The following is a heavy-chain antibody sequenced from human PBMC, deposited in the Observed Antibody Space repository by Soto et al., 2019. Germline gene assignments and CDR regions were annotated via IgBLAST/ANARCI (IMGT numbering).Heavy chain of an antibody. J-gene: IGHJ4*02. CDR3: ARAPRGRSTVTIDY. Sequence: QVQLVESGGGVVQPGKSLTLSCVASAFDFSAYGMNWVRQAPGKGLEWVAVIWYDGSNKYYADSVKGRFTISRDNSKNTLFLLMNSLRAEDTAMYYCARAPRGRSTVTIDYWGQGTLVTVSS. CDR1: AFDFSAYG. V-gene: IGHV3-33*01. D-gene: IGHD4-17*01. CDR2: IWYDGSNK.